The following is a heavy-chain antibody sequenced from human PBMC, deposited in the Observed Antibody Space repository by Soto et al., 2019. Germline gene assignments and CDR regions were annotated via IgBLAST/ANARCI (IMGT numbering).Heavy chain of an antibody. CDR1: GGTFSSYA. V-gene: IGHV1-69*13. J-gene: IGHJ4*02. CDR2: IIPMLGAA. D-gene: IGHD5-18*01. Sequence: EASVKVSCKASGGTFSSYAISWVRQAPGQGLEGMGGIIPMLGAANYAQKFQGRVTITADESTSTAYMELSSLRSEDTAVYYCATERYSYGRDYWGQGTLVTVSS. CDR3: ATERYSYGRDY.